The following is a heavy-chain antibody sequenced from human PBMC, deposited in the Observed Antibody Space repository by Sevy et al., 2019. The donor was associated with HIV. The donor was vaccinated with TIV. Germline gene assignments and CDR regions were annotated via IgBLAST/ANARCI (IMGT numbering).Heavy chain of an antibody. V-gene: IGHV4-61*01. CDR3: ARGSRGYSYG. J-gene: IGHJ4*02. CDR2: ISYSGST. CDR1: GDSVSSGSYF. D-gene: IGHD5-18*01. Sequence: SETLSLTCTVSGDSVSSGSYFWSWIRQPPGKVLEWIGYISYSGSTNYNPSLKSRVTISVDTSKKQFSLKLTSVTAADTAVYFCARGSRGYSYGWGQGTLVTVSS.